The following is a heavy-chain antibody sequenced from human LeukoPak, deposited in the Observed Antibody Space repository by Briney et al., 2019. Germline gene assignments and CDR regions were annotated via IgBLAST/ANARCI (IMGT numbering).Heavy chain of an antibody. Sequence: SQTLSLTCTVSGGSISSGGYYWSWIRQHPGKGLEWIGYIYYSGSTYDNPSLKSRVTISVDTSKNQFSLKLSSVTAADTAVYYCARDRVATRGSYYGMDVWGQGTTVTVSS. CDR3: ARDRVATRGSYYGMDV. CDR2: IYYSGST. V-gene: IGHV4-31*03. CDR1: GGSISSGGYY. J-gene: IGHJ6*02. D-gene: IGHD3-10*01.